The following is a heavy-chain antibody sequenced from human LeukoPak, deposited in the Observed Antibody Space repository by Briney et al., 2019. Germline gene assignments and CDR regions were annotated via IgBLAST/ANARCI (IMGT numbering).Heavy chain of an antibody. V-gene: IGHV1-46*01. Sequence: ASVKVSCKASGYTFTNYYMHWVRQAPGQGLGWMGIINPYGGSTSYAQKFQGRVTMTRDTSTSTVYMDLSSLRSEDTAVYYCARDPRLSSGYSTGILWYFDVWGRGTLVTVSS. D-gene: IGHD3-22*01. CDR1: GYTFTNYY. J-gene: IGHJ2*01. CDR3: ARDPRLSSGYSTGILWYFDV. CDR2: INPYGGST.